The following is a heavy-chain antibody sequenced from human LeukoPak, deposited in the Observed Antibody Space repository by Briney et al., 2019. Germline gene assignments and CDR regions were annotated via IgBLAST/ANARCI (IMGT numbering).Heavy chain of an antibody. CDR3: ASIWGLVYDILTGVDY. Sequence: PSETLSLTCTVSGGSISSSSYYWGWIRQPPGKGLEWIGSIYYSGSTYYNPSLKSRVTISVDTSKNQFSLKLSSVTAADTAVYYCASIWGLVYDILTGVDYWGQGTLVTVSS. CDR1: GGSISSSSYY. J-gene: IGHJ4*02. V-gene: IGHV4-39*01. CDR2: IYYSGST. D-gene: IGHD3-9*01.